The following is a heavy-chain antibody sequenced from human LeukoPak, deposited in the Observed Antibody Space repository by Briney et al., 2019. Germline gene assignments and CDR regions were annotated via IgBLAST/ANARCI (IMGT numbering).Heavy chain of an antibody. D-gene: IGHD3-10*01. CDR1: GYTFTSYY. CDR2: INPSGGST. CDR3: ARSWDGSGSYYNDDYYYYMDV. J-gene: IGHJ6*03. V-gene: IGHV1-46*01. Sequence: ASVKVSCKASGYTFTSYYIHWVRQAPGQGLEWMGLINPSGGSTNYAQKFQGRVTMTRDTSTSTVYMELSSLRSEDTAVYYCARSWDGSGSYYNDDYYYYMDVWGKGTTVTISS.